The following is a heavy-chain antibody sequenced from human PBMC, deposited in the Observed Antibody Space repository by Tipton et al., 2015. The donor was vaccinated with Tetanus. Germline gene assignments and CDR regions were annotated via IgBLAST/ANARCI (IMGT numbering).Heavy chain of an antibody. D-gene: IGHD2/OR15-2a*01. J-gene: IGHJ5*02. CDR1: GFTFRNYW. Sequence: SLRLSCAASGFTFRNYWMHWVRQAPGKGLVWVSRINGEASDTGYADSVKGRLSISRDKAKNTVYLEMNGLRAEDTAVYFCVREDIVSRIYAVMDLWGQGTLVTVSS. CDR3: VREDIVSRIYAVMDL. V-gene: IGHV3-74*01. CDR2: INGEASDT.